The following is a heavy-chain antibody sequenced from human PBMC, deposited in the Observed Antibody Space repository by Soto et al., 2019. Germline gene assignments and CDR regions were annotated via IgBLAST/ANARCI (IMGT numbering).Heavy chain of an antibody. J-gene: IGHJ4*02. V-gene: IGHV4-30-2*01. CDR3: ARSREFDY. Sequence: PSETLSLTCGVSGGSLSGATYSWTWFRQPPGKGLERLGYIFPSGTTYYNPSLKSRVTISIDVSKNQFSLSLRSLTAADTAVYYCARSREFDYWSQGTLVTVSS. CDR2: IFPSGTT. CDR1: GGSLSGATYS.